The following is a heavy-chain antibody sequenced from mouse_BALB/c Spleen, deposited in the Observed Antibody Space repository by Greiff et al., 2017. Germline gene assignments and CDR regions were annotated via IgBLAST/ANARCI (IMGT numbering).Heavy chain of an antibody. Sequence: VKLVESGPGLVAPSQSLSITCTVSGFSLTSYDISWIRQPPGKGLEWLGVIWTGGGTNYNSAFMSRLSISKDNSKSQVFLKMNSLQTDDTAIYYCVREDHAMDYWGQGTSVTVSS. CDR3: VREDHAMDY. CDR2: IWTGGGT. J-gene: IGHJ4*01. CDR1: GFSLTSYD. V-gene: IGHV2-9-2*01.